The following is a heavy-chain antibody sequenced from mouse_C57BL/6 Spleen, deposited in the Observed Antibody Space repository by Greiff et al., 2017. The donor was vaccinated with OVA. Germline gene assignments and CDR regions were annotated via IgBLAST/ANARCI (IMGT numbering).Heavy chain of an antibody. V-gene: IGHV5-17*01. J-gene: IGHJ4*01. CDR2: ISSGSSTI. D-gene: IGHD2-1*01. CDR1: GFTFSDYG. CDR3: ARKDGNGAMDY. Sequence: EVKVVESGGGLVKPGGSLKLSCAASGFTFSDYGMHWVRQAPEKGLEWVAYISSGSSTIYYADTVKGRFTISRDNAKNTLFLQMTSLRSEDTAMYYCARKDGNGAMDYWGQGTSVTVSS.